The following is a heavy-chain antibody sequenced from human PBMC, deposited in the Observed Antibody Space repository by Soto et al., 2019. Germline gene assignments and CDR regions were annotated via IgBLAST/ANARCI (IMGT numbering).Heavy chain of an antibody. Sequence: QLQLQESGPGLVKPSATLSLTCTVSGGSISSRSSYWGWIRQPPGKGLEWIGSINYSGSTYYNPALKSRITISVDTSKNQLSLKLSSVAAADTAVDYCAETVFWSDYRVADYWGQGTLVTVSS. D-gene: IGHD3-3*01. CDR1: GGSISSRSSY. V-gene: IGHV4-39*01. J-gene: IGHJ4*02. CDR2: INYSGST. CDR3: AETVFWSDYRVADY.